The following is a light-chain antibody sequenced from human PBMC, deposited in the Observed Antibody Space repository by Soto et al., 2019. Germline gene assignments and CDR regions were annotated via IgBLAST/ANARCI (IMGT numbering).Light chain of an antibody. V-gene: IGKV1-39*01. CDR1: QNINTF. CDR3: QQSYSSPPT. CDR2: DAS. J-gene: IGKJ1*01. Sequence: DIQMTQSPASLSASVVDRVTITCRGSQNINTFLSWYQHKPGKAPELLIYDASTLQIGVPSRFSGSRSGPDFTLTISSLQPEDFATYYCQQSYSSPPTFGQGTKVDIK.